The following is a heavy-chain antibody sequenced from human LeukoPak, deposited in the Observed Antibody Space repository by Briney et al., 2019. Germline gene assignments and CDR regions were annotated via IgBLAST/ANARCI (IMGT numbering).Heavy chain of an antibody. V-gene: IGHV3-7*01. CDR2: INQDGSEK. CDR1: GFNFKSYW. CDR3: ATDFKRVVGTTGYALDV. Sequence: GGSRRLSCAASGFNFKSYWMSWVRQAPGKGLEWVANINQDGSEKYYVDSVKGRFTISRDNAKNSLYLQMNSLRAEDTAVYYCATDFKRVVGTTGYALDVWGQGTTVTVS. J-gene: IGHJ6*02. D-gene: IGHD1-26*01.